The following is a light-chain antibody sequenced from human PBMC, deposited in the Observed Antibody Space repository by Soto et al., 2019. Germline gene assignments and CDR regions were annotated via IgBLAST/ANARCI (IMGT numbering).Light chain of an antibody. CDR1: QYISNY. Sequence: DIKMTQSPSSLSASVGVRVTITCRASQYISNYLNWYQQKSGTAPKLLIHTASTLQSGVPSRFSGRGSGPDFTLTISSVQPDDFAIYLWQQSYSTPPTFGQGTTLEIK. CDR2: TAS. V-gene: IGKV1-39*01. J-gene: IGKJ2*01. CDR3: QQSYSTPPT.